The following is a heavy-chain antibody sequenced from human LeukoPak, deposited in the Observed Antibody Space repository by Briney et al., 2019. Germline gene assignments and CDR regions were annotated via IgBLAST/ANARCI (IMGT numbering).Heavy chain of an antibody. V-gene: IGHV3-11*04. CDR1: GFTFSDYY. J-gene: IGHJ4*02. CDR3: ASERPSSSWYDY. D-gene: IGHD6-13*01. CDR2: ISSSGSTI. Sequence: PGGSLRLSCAASGFTFSDYYMSWIRQAPGKGLEWVSYISSSGSTIYYADSVKGRFSISRDNANSSLYLQMNSLRAEDTAVYYCASERPSSSWYDYWGQGTLVTVSS.